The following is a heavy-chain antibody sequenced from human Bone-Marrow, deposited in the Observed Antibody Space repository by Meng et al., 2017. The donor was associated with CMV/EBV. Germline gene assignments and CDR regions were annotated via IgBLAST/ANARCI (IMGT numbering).Heavy chain of an antibody. CDR1: GYTFISYG. V-gene: IGHV1-18*01. D-gene: IGHD6-6*01. J-gene: IGHJ5*02. CDR3: ARESSPNWFDP. CDR2: ISVYNGHT. Sequence: ASVKVSCKTSGYTFISYGINWVRQAPGQGLEWMGWISVYNGHTNSAQKFQGRVTMTRDTSTSTVYMELSSLRSEDTAVYYCARESSPNWFDPWGQGTLVTVSS.